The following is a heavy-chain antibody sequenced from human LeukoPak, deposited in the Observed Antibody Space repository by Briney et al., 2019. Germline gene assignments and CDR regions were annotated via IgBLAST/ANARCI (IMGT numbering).Heavy chain of an antibody. J-gene: IGHJ4*02. CDR3: ARHAPIAAAGSPNFDY. CDR1: GGSISSYY. CDR2: IYYSGST. Sequence: SETLSLTCTVSGGSISSYYWSWIRQPPGKGLEWIGYIYYSGSTNYNPSLKSRVTIPVDTSKNQFSLKLSSVTAADTAVYYCARHAPIAAAGSPNFDYWGQGTLVTVSS. V-gene: IGHV4-59*08. D-gene: IGHD6-13*01.